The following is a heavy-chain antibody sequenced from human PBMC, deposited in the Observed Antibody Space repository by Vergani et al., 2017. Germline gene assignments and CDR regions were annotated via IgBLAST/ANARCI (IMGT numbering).Heavy chain of an antibody. Sequence: VQLLESGGGLVQPGGSLRLSCAASGFTFSSYAMHWVRQAPGKGLEWVAVISYDGCNKYYADSVKGRFTISRDNSKNTLYLQMNSLRAEDTAVYYCAKVYSGYDYPGVDYWGQGTLVTVSS. CDR2: ISYDGCNK. V-gene: IGHV3-30-3*01. J-gene: IGHJ4*02. D-gene: IGHD5-12*01. CDR1: GFTFSSYA. CDR3: AKVYSGYDYPGVDY.